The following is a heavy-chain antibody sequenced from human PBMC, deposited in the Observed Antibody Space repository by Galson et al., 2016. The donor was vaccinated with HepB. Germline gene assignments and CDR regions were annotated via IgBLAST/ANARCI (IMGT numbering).Heavy chain of an antibody. CDR3: ANAPPKLLYFHH. CDR1: GFTFSIYG. J-gene: IGHJ1*01. CDR2: ISYDGSDK. Sequence: SLRLSCAASGFTFSIYGMHWVRQAPGKGLAWVAVISYDGSDKYYADSVKGRFTISRDNSKNTLYLQMNSLRAEDTAVYFCANAPPKLLYFHHWGQGTLVTVSS. V-gene: IGHV3-30*18. D-gene: IGHD1-7*01.